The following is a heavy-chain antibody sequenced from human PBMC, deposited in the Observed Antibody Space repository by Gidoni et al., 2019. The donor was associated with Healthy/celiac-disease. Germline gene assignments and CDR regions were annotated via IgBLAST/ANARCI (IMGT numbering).Heavy chain of an antibody. D-gene: IGHD3-10*01. J-gene: IGHJ4*02. Sequence: QVQLQQWGAGLLKPSETLSLTCAVYGGSFSGYYWSWIRQPPGKGLEWIGEINHSGSTNYNPSLKSRVTISVDTSKNQFSLKLSSVTAADTAVYYCARVCGSGSQYPYWGQGTLVTVSS. CDR1: GGSFSGYY. V-gene: IGHV4-34*01. CDR3: ARVCGSGSQYPY. CDR2: INHSGST.